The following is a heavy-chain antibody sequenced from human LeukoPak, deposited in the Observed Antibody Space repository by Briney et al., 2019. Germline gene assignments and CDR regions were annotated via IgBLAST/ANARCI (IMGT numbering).Heavy chain of an antibody. Sequence: GGSLRLSCAASGFTFSSYGMHWVRQAPGKGLEWVAFIRYDGSNKYYADSVKGRFTISRDNSKNTLYLQMNSLRAEDTAVYYCAKSDQPSYFYSSSWLYYYYYMDVWGKGTTVTVSS. CDR3: AKSDQPSYFYSSSWLYYYYYMDV. D-gene: IGHD6-13*01. V-gene: IGHV3-30*02. J-gene: IGHJ6*03. CDR1: GFTFSSYG. CDR2: IRYDGSNK.